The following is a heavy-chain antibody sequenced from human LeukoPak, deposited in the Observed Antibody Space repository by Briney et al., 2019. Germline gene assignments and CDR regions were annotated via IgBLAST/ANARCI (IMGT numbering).Heavy chain of an antibody. V-gene: IGHV1-46*01. CDR1: GYTFTSYY. CDR3: ARDILSGYVGLIDY. J-gene: IGHJ4*02. Sequence: ASVKVSCKASGYTFTSYYMHWVRQAPGQGLEWMGIINPSGGSTSYAQKLQGRVTMTTDTSTSTAYMELRSLTTDDTAVYYCARDILSGYVGLIDYWGQGTLVTVSS. CDR2: INPSGGST. D-gene: IGHD3-9*01.